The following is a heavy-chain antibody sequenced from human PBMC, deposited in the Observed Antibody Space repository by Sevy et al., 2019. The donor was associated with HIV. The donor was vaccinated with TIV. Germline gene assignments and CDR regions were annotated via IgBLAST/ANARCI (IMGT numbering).Heavy chain of an antibody. CDR2: ISGSGGST. Sequence: GGSLRLSCAASGFTFSSYAMSWVRQAPGKGLEWVSAISGSGGSTYYADSVKGWFTISRDNSKNTLYLQMNSLGAEDTAVYYCAKDRYDFWSGYSTPDWGQGTLVTVSS. V-gene: IGHV3-23*01. J-gene: IGHJ4*02. CDR3: AKDRYDFWSGYSTPD. D-gene: IGHD3-3*01. CDR1: GFTFSSYA.